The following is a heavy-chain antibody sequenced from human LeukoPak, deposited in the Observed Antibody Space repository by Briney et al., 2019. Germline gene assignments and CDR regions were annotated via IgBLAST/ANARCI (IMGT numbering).Heavy chain of an antibody. CDR2: INHSGST. V-gene: IGHV4-34*01. D-gene: IGHD3-10*01. Sequence: SETLSLTCAVYGGSFSGYYWSWIRQPPGKGLEWIGEINHSGSTNYNPSLKSRVTISVDTSKNQFSPKLSSVTAADTAVYYCARMRHYYGSGSYFRRTDNEFDYWGQGTLVTVSS. J-gene: IGHJ4*02. CDR3: ARMRHYYGSGSYFRRTDNEFDY. CDR1: GGSFSGYY.